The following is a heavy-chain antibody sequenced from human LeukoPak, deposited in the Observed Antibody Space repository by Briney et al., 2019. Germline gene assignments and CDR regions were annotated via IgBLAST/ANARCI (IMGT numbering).Heavy chain of an antibody. CDR1: GFTFSNYG. Sequence: GGSPRLSCAASGFTFSNYGLSWARQAPGKGLEWVSGITGSGGSTYYADSVKGRSTISRDISKSTLYLQMNSLRAEDTAVYYCAKPLSGYSFEYWGQGTLVTVSS. V-gene: IGHV3-23*01. CDR2: ITGSGGST. CDR3: AKPLSGYSFEY. D-gene: IGHD3-22*01. J-gene: IGHJ4*02.